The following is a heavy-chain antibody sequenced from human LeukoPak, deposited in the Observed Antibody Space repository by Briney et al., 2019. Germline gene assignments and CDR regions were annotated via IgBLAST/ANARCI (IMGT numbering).Heavy chain of an antibody. Sequence: SETLSLTCAVYGGSFSGYYWSWLRQPPGKGLEWIGEINHSGSTNYNPSLKSRVTISVDTSKNQFSLKLSSVTAADMAVYYCARREEDDILTGLGNDHWGQGTLVTVSS. D-gene: IGHD3-9*01. CDR3: ARREEDDILTGLGNDH. CDR2: INHSGST. J-gene: IGHJ4*02. V-gene: IGHV4-34*01. CDR1: GGSFSGYY.